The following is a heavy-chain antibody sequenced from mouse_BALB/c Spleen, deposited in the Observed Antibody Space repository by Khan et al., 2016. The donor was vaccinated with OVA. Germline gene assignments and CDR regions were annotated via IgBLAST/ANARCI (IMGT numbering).Heavy chain of an antibody. V-gene: IGHV14-3*02. D-gene: IGHD1-2*01. CDR1: GFNIKDTY. CDR2: IDPANGNT. Sequence: VQLKQSGAELVKPGASVRLSCTASGFNIKDTYIHWVKQRPEQGLEWIGRIDPANGNTKYDPKFQGKATLTADTSSNTAYLQLSSLTSEDTAVYYSTYSLLLYAMDYWGQGTSVTVSS. CDR3: TYSLLLYAMDY. J-gene: IGHJ4*01.